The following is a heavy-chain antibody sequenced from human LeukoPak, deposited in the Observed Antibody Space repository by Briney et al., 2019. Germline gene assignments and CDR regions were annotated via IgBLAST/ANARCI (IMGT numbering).Heavy chain of an antibody. CDR2: ISGGGGTI. CDR3: AGRVAFDP. V-gene: IGHV3-23*01. CDR1: GLTFSTYV. J-gene: IGHJ5*02. Sequence: GGSLRLSCAASGLTFSTYVMSWVRQAPGKGLEWVSSISGGGGTIFYTDSVKGRFSISRDNFKNTLYLQMNSLRAEDTAVYYCAGRVAFDPWGQGTMVTVSS.